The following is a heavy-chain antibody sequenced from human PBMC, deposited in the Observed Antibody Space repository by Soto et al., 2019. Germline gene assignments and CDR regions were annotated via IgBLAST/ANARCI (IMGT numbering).Heavy chain of an antibody. D-gene: IGHD1-7*01. J-gene: IGHJ4*02. Sequence: PGWSLRLSCAASGFTFSSYAMRWVRQAPGKGLEWVSAISGSGGSTYYADSVKGRFTISRDNSKNTLYLQMNSLRAEDTAVYYCAKDLNNWNYGNFDYWGQGTLVTVSS. V-gene: IGHV3-23*01. CDR3: AKDLNNWNYGNFDY. CDR1: GFTFSSYA. CDR2: ISGSGGST.